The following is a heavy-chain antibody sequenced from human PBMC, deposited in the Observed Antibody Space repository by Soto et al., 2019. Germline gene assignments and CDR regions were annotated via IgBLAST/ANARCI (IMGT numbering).Heavy chain of an antibody. D-gene: IGHD3-3*01. J-gene: IGHJ4*02. V-gene: IGHV4-61*01. CDR3: ARLSYDFWSGYYLDY. CDR2: ISFTGST. Sequence: PSETLSLTCTVSGGSVSSASYYWSWIRQPPGKGLECIGYISFTGSTNYNPSLKSRITMSVDTSKNQFSLKLSSVTAADTAVYYCARLSYDFWSGYYLDYWGQGTLVTVSS. CDR1: GGSVSSASYY.